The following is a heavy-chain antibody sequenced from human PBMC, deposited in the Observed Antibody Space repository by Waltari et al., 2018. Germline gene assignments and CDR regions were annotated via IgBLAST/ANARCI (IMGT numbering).Heavy chain of an antibody. CDR1: GFTFSSYA. J-gene: IGHJ6*03. V-gene: IGHV3-64*01. Sequence: EVQLVESGGGLVQPGGSLRLSCAASGFTFSSYAMHWVRQAPGKGLEYVSAISSNGGSTYYGNSVKGRFTISRDNSKNTLYLQMGSLRAEDMAVYYCARDRKEYGGYDYGVLYYYYMDVWGKGTTVTVSS. CDR2: ISSNGGST. D-gene: IGHD5-12*01. CDR3: ARDRKEYGGYDYGVLYYYYMDV.